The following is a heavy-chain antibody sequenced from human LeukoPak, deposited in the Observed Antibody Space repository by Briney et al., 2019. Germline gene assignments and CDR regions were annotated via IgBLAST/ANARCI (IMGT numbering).Heavy chain of an antibody. J-gene: IGHJ6*02. Sequence: GASVKVSCKASGYTFSGSCMHWMRQAPGQGLEWMGWTNPNNGGTHYAQKFQGRVSMTRDKSISTAYMEMSRVASDDTAIYFCARDRGSDYDPPGYYGMDVWGQGTTVTVSS. CDR2: TNPNNGGT. CDR3: ARDRGSDYDPPGYYGMDV. CDR1: GYTFSGSC. D-gene: IGHD1-26*01. V-gene: IGHV1-2*02.